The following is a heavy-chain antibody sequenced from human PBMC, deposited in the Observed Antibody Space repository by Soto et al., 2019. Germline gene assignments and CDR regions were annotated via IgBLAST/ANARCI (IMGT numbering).Heavy chain of an antibody. V-gene: IGHV4-59*08. CDR2: IYSSANT. CDR1: GGSISSYY. CDR3: ARRFRGSYGAYDY. J-gene: IGHJ4*02. D-gene: IGHD4-17*01. Sequence: QVQLQESGPGLVKPSETLSLTCTVSGGSISSYYWSWIRQPPGKGLEWIGYIYSSANTNYSPSLKSRVTISLDTSKNQFSLKLSSVTAADTAVYYCARRFRGSYGAYDYWGQGTLVTVSS.